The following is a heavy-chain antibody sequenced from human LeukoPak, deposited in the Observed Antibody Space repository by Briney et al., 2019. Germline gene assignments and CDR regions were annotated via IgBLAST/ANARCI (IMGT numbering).Heavy chain of an antibody. V-gene: IGHV3-21*01. D-gene: IGHD6-19*01. CDR2: ISSSTSYI. CDR3: ARSSGWYGDY. Sequence: PGGSLRLSCAASGFTFSSYSMNWVRQAPGKGLEWVSSISSSTSYIYYADSVKGRFTISRDNAKNSLYLQMNSLRAEDTAVYYCARSSGWYGDYWGQGTLVTVSS. CDR1: GFTFSSYS. J-gene: IGHJ4*02.